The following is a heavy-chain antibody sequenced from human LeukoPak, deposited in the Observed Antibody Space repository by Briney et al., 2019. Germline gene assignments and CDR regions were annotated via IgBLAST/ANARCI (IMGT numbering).Heavy chain of an antibody. CDR2: VFHTGIT. CDR1: GGSVTKYY. Sequence: SETLSLTCTVSGGSVTKYYWHWIRQAPGKGLEWIGFVFHTGITNYNPSLKSRVTISVDTSKNQFSLKLTSVTAADTAVYFCARDLFPINWFESWGQGTLVTVSS. V-gene: IGHV4-59*02. CDR3: ARDLFPINWFES. J-gene: IGHJ5*01. D-gene: IGHD2-2*02.